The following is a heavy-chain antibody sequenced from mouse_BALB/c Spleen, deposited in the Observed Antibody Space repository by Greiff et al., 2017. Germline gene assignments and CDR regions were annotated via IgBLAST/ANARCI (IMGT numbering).Heavy chain of an antibody. CDR3: ANYDEAMDY. CDR1: GFNIKDTY. Sequence: EVQLQQSGAELVKPGASVKLSCTASGFNIKDTYMHWVKQRPEQGLEWIGRIDPANGNTEYDPKFQGKATITADTSSNTAYLQLSSLTSEDSAVYFCANYDEAMDYWGQGTSDTVSS. D-gene: IGHD2-4*01. V-gene: IGHV14-3*02. J-gene: IGHJ4*01. CDR2: IDPANGNT.